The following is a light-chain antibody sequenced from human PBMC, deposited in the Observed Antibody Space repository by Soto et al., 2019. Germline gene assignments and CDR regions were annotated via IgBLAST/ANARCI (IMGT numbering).Light chain of an antibody. J-gene: IGLJ1*01. CDR1: SSDVGIYNY. Sequence: QSALTQPASMSGSPGQSIAISCTGTSSDVGIYNYVSWYQQHPGKVPKLIIYEVTNRPSGVSNRFSGSKSGNTASLIISGLQAEDEADYYCISFTSRHIYVFGTGTKLTVL. V-gene: IGLV2-14*01. CDR2: EVT. CDR3: ISFTSRHIYV.